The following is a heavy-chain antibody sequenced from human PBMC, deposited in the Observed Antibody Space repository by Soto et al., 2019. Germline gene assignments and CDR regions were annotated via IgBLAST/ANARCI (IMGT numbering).Heavy chain of an antibody. J-gene: IGHJ4*02. D-gene: IGHD6-13*01. CDR3: VISIPSSKWPGFDS. CDR2: TRNKAYSFTT. Sequence: EVQLVESGGGLVRPGGSLRLSCAASGFSFSDHYMDWVRQAPGKALEWVGSTRNKAYSFTTEYAPALKGRFTISRDDSKDTLYLQQNSLKTEDTALYYCVISIPSSKWPGFDSWCQGTRVTVS. V-gene: IGHV3-72*01. CDR1: GFSFSDHY.